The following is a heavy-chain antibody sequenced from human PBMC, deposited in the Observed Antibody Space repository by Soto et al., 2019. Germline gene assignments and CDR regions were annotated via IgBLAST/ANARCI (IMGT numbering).Heavy chain of an antibody. V-gene: IGHV3-23*01. CDR1: GFTFRDYA. Sequence: PGGSLRLSCAASGFTFRDYAMSWVRQAPGRGLVWVSGVSNSGSSTYYADSVKGRFTISRDNSKNTLYLQMNSLRAEDTAVYYCAKHSRETTTCCGEDWGQGTRVTVSS. CDR3: AKHSRETTTCCGED. J-gene: IGHJ4*02. CDR2: VSNSGSST. D-gene: IGHD2-2*01.